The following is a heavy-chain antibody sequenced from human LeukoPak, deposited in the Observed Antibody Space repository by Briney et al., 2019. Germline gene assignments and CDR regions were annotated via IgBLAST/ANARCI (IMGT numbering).Heavy chain of an antibody. J-gene: IGHJ4*02. V-gene: IGHV3-74*01. CDR3: VRGRSSCSGGSCNHYFDY. CDR1: GLTFSSYW. D-gene: IGHD2-15*01. Sequence: GGSLRLSCAASGLTFSSYWMHWVRQVPGKGLVWVSRFNSDGSNTSYADSVKGRFTISRDNAKSTLYLQMNSLRAEDTALYYCVRGRSSCSGGSCNHYFDYWGQGTLVTVSS. CDR2: FNSDGSNT.